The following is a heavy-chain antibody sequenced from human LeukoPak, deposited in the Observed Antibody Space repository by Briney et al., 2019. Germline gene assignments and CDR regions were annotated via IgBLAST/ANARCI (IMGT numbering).Heavy chain of an antibody. J-gene: IGHJ4*02. V-gene: IGHV4-61*02. CDR3: AREGGYSYGDAPLHFDY. CDR2: MSTSGST. CDR1: GGSISSGSYY. D-gene: IGHD5-18*01. Sequence: PSETLSLTCTVSGGSISSGSYYWSWIRQPAGKGLEWIGRMSTSGSTNYNPSLKSRVTISVDTSQNQFSLKLSSVTAADTAVYYCAREGGYSYGDAPLHFDYWGQGTLVTVSS.